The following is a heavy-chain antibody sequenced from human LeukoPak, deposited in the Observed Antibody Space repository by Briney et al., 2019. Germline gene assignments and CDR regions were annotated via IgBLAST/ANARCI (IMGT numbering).Heavy chain of an antibody. V-gene: IGHV3-21*03. CDR1: GFTFSIYS. J-gene: IGHJ4*02. CDR2: ISSTSTYV. Sequence: PGGSLRLSCAASGFTFSIYSMNWVRQAPGKGLEWVASISSTSTYVYYADSVKGRFTISRDNTKNSLFLQMNSLTAEDTAVYYCARFYDWGQGTLVTVSS. CDR3: ARFYD. D-gene: IGHD5/OR15-5a*01.